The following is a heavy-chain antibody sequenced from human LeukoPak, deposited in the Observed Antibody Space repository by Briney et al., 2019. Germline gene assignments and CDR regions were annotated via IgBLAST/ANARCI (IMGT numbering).Heavy chain of an antibody. D-gene: IGHD6-19*01. CDR2: ISAYNGNT. V-gene: IGHV1-18*04. CDR1: GYTFTSYG. J-gene: IGHJ4*02. CDR3: ARSPRYSSGHYFDY. Sequence: GDSVTVSCKASGYTFTSYGISWVRHAPGHGLECLGWISAYNGNTNYAQKLQGRVTMTTDTSTSTAYMELRSLRSDDTAVYYCARSPRYSSGHYFDYWGQGTLVTVSS.